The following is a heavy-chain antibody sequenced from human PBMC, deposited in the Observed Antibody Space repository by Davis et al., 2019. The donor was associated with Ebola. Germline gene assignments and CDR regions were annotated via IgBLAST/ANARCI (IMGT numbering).Heavy chain of an antibody. CDR2: IYHSGSS. V-gene: IGHV4-4*02. CDR1: GGSISSSNW. CDR3: ERHVHNGDHYL. D-gene: IGHD4-17*01. Sequence: MPSETLSLTCAVSGGSISSSNWWSWVRQPPGKGLEWIGEIYHSGSSNYNPSLKSRVTISVDKSKNQFSLRLSSVTAADTAVYYCERHVHNGDHYLWGHGALVTVSS. J-gene: IGHJ4*01.